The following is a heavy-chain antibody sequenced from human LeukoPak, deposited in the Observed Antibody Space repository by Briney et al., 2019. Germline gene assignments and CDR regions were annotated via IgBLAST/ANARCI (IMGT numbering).Heavy chain of an antibody. J-gene: IGHJ4*02. Sequence: ASVKVSCKASGGTFSSYAISWVRQAPGQGLEWMGGIIPIFGTANYAQKFQGRVTITADKSTSTAYMELSGLRPEDTAVYYCAKDRSKGSYGDEFDHWGQGTLVTVSS. CDR3: AKDRSKGSYGDEFDH. CDR1: GGTFSSYA. CDR2: IIPIFGTA. D-gene: IGHD1-26*01. V-gene: IGHV1-69*06.